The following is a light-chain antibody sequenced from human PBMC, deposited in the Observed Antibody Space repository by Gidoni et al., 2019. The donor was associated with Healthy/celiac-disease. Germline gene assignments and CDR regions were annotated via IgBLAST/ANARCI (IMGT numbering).Light chain of an antibody. CDR1: QNVSSY. CDR2: DAS. Sequence: EIVLTQSAATLSLSPGERATLACRASQNVSSYVAWYQQKPGQAPRLLIYDASNRATGIPARFSGSGSGTAFTLTISSLEPEDFAVYYCQQRSNWPAITFGQGTRLEIK. V-gene: IGKV3-11*01. J-gene: IGKJ5*01. CDR3: QQRSNWPAIT.